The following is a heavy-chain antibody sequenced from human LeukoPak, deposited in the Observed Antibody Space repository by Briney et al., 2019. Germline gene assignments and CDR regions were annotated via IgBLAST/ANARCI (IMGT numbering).Heavy chain of an antibody. Sequence: PSGTLSLTCDVSGGSISSGYWWSWVRQLPGKGLEWIGEIHHSGSTNYNPSLKSRATISVDKSKNQFSAMLTPVTAADTAVYYCARNAYYSADYWGQGTLVTVSS. V-gene: IGHV4-4*02. J-gene: IGHJ4*02. D-gene: IGHD2/OR15-2a*01. CDR2: IHHSGST. CDR3: ARNAYYSADY. CDR1: GGSISSGYW.